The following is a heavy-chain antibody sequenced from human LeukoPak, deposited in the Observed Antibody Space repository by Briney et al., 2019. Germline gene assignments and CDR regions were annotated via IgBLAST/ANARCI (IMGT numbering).Heavy chain of an antibody. V-gene: IGHV3-23*01. CDR2: ISGSGGST. CDR3: ASLSITMIVVDAFDI. CDR1: RFTFSSFA. Sequence: GGSLRLSCAASRFTFSSFAMSWVRQAPGKGLEWVSTISGSGGSTYYTGSVKGRFTISRDNSKNTLYLQMNSLRAEDTAVYYCASLSITMIVVDAFDIWGQGTMVTVSS. J-gene: IGHJ3*02. D-gene: IGHD3-22*01.